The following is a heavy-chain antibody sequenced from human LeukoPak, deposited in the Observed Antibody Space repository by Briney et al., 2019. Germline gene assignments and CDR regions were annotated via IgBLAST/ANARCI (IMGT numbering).Heavy chain of an antibody. J-gene: IGHJ4*02. CDR3: ARGIAAAGTGRNDY. Sequence: ASVKVSCKASGYTFTGYYMQWVRQAPGQGLEWMGRINPNSGGTNFAQKFQGRVTMTRDTSISTAYMELSRLRSDDTAIYYCARGIAAAGTGRNDYWGQGTLVTVSS. CDR2: INPNSGGT. V-gene: IGHV1-2*06. CDR1: GYTFTGYY. D-gene: IGHD6-13*01.